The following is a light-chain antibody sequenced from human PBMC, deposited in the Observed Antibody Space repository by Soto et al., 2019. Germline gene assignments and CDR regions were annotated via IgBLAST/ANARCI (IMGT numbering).Light chain of an antibody. Sequence: QSALTQPASVSGSPGQSITISCTGTSSDIGNYNYVSWYQQHPGKAPKLMIYDVSSRPSGVSNRFSGSKSGNTASLTISGLQAEDEADYYCSSYTSSGPVFGGGTKLTVL. J-gene: IGLJ2*01. CDR3: SSYTSSGPV. V-gene: IGLV2-14*01. CDR1: SSDIGNYNY. CDR2: DVS.